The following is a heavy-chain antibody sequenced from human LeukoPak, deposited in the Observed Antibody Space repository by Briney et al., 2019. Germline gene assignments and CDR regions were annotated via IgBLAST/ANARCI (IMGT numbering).Heavy chain of an antibody. J-gene: IGHJ6*03. D-gene: IGHD3-16*02. CDR3: ARDYSYDYVWGSYRVYYYYMDV. V-gene: IGHV4-4*07. CDR1: GGSMNNYY. CDR2: IYTTGST. Sequence: SETLSLTCTVSGGSMNNYYWSWIRQPAGKGLEWIGHIYTTGSTNYNPSLKSRVTISVDTSKNQFSLKLSSVTAADTAVYYCARDYSYDYVWGSYRVYYYYMDVWGKGTTVTVSS.